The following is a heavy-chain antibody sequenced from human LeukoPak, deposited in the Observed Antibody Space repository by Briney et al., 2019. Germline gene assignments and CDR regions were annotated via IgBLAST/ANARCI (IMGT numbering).Heavy chain of an antibody. J-gene: IGHJ3*02. D-gene: IGHD3-10*01. V-gene: IGHV3-53*01. Sequence: GGSLRLSCAASGFSFSSYAMSWVRQAPGKGLEWVSVIYSGGSTYYADSVKGRFTISRDNSKNTLYLQMNSLRAGDTAVYYCARNYGSGSPDAFDIWGQGTMVTVSS. CDR2: IYSGGST. CDR1: GFSFSSYA. CDR3: ARNYGSGSPDAFDI.